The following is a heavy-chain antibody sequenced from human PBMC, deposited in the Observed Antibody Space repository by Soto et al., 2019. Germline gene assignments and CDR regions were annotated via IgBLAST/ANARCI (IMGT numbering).Heavy chain of an antibody. Sequence: QVRLVQSGTEVRKPGSSVKVSCKASGGTFRGYGISWVRQAPAQGLEWMGGIIPIFTTANYAQRFQGRVTITADKSTGTACMEVSSLRPEDTAVYYCARHHYPLIVVTLSAHNGFDSWGQGTLVTVSS. CDR1: GGTFRGYG. CDR3: ARHHYPLIVVTLSAHNGFDS. J-gene: IGHJ5*01. CDR2: IIPIFTTA. V-gene: IGHV1-69*06. D-gene: IGHD2-15*01.